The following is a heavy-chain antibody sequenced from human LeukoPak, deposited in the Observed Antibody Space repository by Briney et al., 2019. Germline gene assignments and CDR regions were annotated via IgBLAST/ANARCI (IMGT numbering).Heavy chain of an antibody. CDR1: GFTVSSNY. Sequence: GGSLRLSCAASGFTVSSNYMSWVRQAPGKGLECVSIIYSGGSTYYADSVKGRFTISRDNSKNTLYLQMNSLRAEDTAVYYCARDLFRGSDYYGMDVWGQGTTVTVSS. CDR3: ARDLFRGSDYYGMDV. J-gene: IGHJ6*02. CDR2: IYSGGST. V-gene: IGHV3-53*01. D-gene: IGHD3-16*01.